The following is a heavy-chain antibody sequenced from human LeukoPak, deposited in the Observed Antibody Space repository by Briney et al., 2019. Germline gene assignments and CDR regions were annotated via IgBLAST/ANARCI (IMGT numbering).Heavy chain of an antibody. CDR2: INSSASYI. V-gene: IGHV3-21*01. J-gene: IGHJ4*02. D-gene: IGHD2-2*01. Sequence: PGGSLRLSCAASGFTFSSSSMNWVRQAPGKGLEWVSSINSSASYIYYADSVKGRFTISRDNAKNSLYLQMHSLRAEDTAVYFCARDPSSYYFDYWGQGTLVSVSS. CDR3: ARDPSSYYFDY. CDR1: GFTFSSSS.